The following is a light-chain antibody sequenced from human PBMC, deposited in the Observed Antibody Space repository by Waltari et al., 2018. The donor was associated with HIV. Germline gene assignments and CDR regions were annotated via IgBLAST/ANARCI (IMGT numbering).Light chain of an antibody. CDR2: STS. CDR1: QGINHF. CDR3: QQVNRSPLT. J-gene: IGKJ4*01. V-gene: IGKV1-9*01. Sequence: DIQLTQSPSFLSASVGDRVTITCRASQGINHFLAWYQQKPGKAPKLLIYSTSTLYSGVPSRFSGSGSGTEFTLTISSLQPEDFATYCCQQVNRSPLTFGGGTKVEIK.